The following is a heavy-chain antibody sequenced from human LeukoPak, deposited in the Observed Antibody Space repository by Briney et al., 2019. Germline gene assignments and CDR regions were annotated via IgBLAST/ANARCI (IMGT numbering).Heavy chain of an antibody. V-gene: IGHV3-53*01. CDR2: YYSCGST. CDR3: ASLYCSSTSCYNRGAFDI. D-gene: IGHD2-2*02. J-gene: IGHJ3*02. CDR1: GFTVSSNY. Sequence: GRSLRLSCAASGFTVSSNYMSWVRQAPGKGLEWVSVYYSCGSTYYADSVKGRFTISRDNSKNTLYLQMNGLRAEDTAVYYCASLYCSSTSCYNRGAFDIWGQGTMVTVPS.